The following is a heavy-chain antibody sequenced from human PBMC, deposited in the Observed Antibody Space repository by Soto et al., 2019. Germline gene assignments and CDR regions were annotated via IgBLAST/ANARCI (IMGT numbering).Heavy chain of an antibody. Sequence: PGGFLRLSCAASGFTFSDYYMSWIRQAPGKGLEWVSYISSSSSYTNYADSVKGRFTISRDNAKNSLYLQMNSLRAEDTAVYYCARRWELSSFDYWGQGTLVTVSS. D-gene: IGHD1-26*01. J-gene: IGHJ4*02. CDR2: ISSSSSYT. V-gene: IGHV3-11*03. CDR1: GFTFSDYY. CDR3: ARRWELSSFDY.